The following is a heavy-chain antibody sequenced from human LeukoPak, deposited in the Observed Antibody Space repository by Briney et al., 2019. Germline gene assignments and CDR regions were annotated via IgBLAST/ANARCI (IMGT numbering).Heavy chain of an antibody. CDR3: ATDLGSSRPNF. D-gene: IGHD6-13*01. J-gene: IGHJ4*02. Sequence: GGSLRLSCAASGFTLSNNWMHWVRQAPGKGLEWVSRISGDGSSTTYADSVKGRFIISRDNAKNTLYLQMNSLTAEDTAVYYCATDLGSSRPNFWGQGILVTVSS. CDR2: ISGDGSST. V-gene: IGHV3-74*01. CDR1: GFTLSNNW.